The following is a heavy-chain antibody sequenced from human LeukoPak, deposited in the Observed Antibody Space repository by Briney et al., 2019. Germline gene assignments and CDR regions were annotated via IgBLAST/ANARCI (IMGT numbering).Heavy chain of an antibody. J-gene: IGHJ5*02. Sequence: SETLSLTCTVSGGSISSYSYYWGWIRQPPGKGLEWIGSIYYSGSTYYNPSLKSRVTISVDTSKNQFSLKLSSVTAADTAVYYCARVGYCTNGVCYTTWFDPWGQGTLVTVSS. CDR2: IYYSGST. CDR3: ARVGYCTNGVCYTTWFDP. CDR1: GGSISSYSYY. V-gene: IGHV4-39*07. D-gene: IGHD2-8*01.